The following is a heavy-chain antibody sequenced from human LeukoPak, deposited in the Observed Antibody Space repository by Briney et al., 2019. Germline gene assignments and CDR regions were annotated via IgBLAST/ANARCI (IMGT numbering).Heavy chain of an antibody. J-gene: IGHJ4*02. V-gene: IGHV1-2*02. D-gene: IGHD2-21*02. CDR1: GFTFTDYY. CDR3: ATSAYCGADCYFYFDY. Sequence: GASVKVSCKASGFTFTDYYMHWVRQATGQGLEWMGYISPNNGGTYSAQKFRGRVTMTRDTSISTAYMDLSRLTSDDAAVYYCATSAYCGADCYFYFDYWGQGTLVTVSS. CDR2: ISPNNGGT.